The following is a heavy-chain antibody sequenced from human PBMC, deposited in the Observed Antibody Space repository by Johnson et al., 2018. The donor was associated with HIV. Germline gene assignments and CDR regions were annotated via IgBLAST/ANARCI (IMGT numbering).Heavy chain of an antibody. CDR3: ARGSYDFWSGYYTGHDAFDI. J-gene: IGHJ3*02. CDR2: ISSGGST. V-gene: IGHV3-66*01. Sequence: VQLVESGGGLVQPGGSLRLSCAASGFTVSSNYMRWVRQAPGQGLAWVSVISSGGSTYYAASVKGRFTISRDNSKNTLYLQMNSLRAEDTAVYYGARGSYDFWSGYYTGHDAFDIWGQGTMVTVSS. D-gene: IGHD3-3*01. CDR1: GFTVSSNY.